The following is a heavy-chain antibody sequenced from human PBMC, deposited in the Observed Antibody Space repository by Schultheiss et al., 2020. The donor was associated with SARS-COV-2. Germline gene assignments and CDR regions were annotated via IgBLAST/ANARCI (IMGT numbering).Heavy chain of an antibody. V-gene: IGHV3-11*06. D-gene: IGHD3-9*01. J-gene: IGHJ4*02. CDR1: GFTFSDYY. Sequence: GESLKISCAASGFTFSDYYMSWIRQAPGKGLEWVSYISSSSSYTNYADSVKGRFTISRDNAKNSLYLQMNSLRDEDTAVYYCARDLIRYDSSVDYWGQGTLVTVSS. CDR3: ARDLIRYDSSVDY. CDR2: ISSSSSYT.